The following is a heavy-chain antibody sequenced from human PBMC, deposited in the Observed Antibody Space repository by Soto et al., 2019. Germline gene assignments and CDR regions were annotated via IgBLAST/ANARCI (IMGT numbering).Heavy chain of an antibody. Sequence: SVKVSCKASGGTFSSYAISWVRQAPGQGLEWMGGIIPIFGTANYAQKFQGRVTITADESTSTAYMELSSLRSEDTAVYYCASNGGGNAQRPWTVFDYWGQGTLVTVPS. J-gene: IGHJ4*02. CDR1: GGTFSSYA. D-gene: IGHD2-15*01. CDR3: ASNGGGNAQRPWTVFDY. CDR2: IIPIFGTA. V-gene: IGHV1-69*13.